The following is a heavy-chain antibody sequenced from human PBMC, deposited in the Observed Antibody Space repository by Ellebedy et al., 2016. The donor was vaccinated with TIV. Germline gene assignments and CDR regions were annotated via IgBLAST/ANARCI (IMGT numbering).Heavy chain of an antibody. D-gene: IGHD1-20*01. CDR2: IHTGGDT. CDR3: ARRISGTYGDDAFDI. CDR1: GFTVSYTY. Sequence: GESLKISCAASGFTVSYTYMNWVRQAPGKGPEWVSVIHTGGDTYYADSVKGRFTISRDSSKNTVFLQMNSLRAEDTALYYCARRISGTYGDDAFDIWGQGTMVTVSS. V-gene: IGHV3-53*01. J-gene: IGHJ3*02.